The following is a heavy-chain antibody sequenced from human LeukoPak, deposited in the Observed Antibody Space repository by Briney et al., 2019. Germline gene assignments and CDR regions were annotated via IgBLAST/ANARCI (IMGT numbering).Heavy chain of an antibody. Sequence: PGGSLRLPCAASGFTFSSYAMSWVRQAPGKGLEWVSAISGSGGSTYYADSVKGQFTISRDNSKNTLYLQMNSLRAEDTAVYYCAKDPDGSGYFDYWGQGTLVTVSS. CDR2: ISGSGGST. CDR3: AKDPDGSGYFDY. D-gene: IGHD3-10*01. J-gene: IGHJ4*02. CDR1: GFTFSSYA. V-gene: IGHV3-23*01.